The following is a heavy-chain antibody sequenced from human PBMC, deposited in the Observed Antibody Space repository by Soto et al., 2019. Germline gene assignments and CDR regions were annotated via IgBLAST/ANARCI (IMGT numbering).Heavy chain of an antibody. V-gene: IGHV4-61*01. J-gene: IGHJ4*02. Sequence: SETLSLTCTVSGGSVSSASYYWSWIRQPPGKGLEWIGYIYYSGSTNCNPSLQSRVTMSIDTSKNQLSLRLRSVTAADAAVYYCARLDCVTTSCHFDYWGQGALVTVSS. D-gene: IGHD2-2*01. CDR2: IYYSGST. CDR3: ARLDCVTTSCHFDY. CDR1: GGSVSSASYY.